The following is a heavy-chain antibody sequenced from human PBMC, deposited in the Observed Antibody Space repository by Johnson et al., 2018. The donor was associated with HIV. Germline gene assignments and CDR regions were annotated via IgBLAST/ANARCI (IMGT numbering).Heavy chain of an antibody. D-gene: IGHD6-13*01. CDR3: TTMGLGSSSWRYDAFDI. Sequence: VQLVESGGGLVKAGGSLSLSCAASGFTFTNAWMTWVRQAPGKGLAWVGRINSKAEGGTTEYAAPVKGRFSISRDDSKNTLYLQMNSLKTEDTAVYYCTTMGLGSSSWRYDAFDIWGQGTMVTVSS. CDR1: GFTFTNAW. CDR2: INSKAEGGTT. V-gene: IGHV3-15*01. J-gene: IGHJ3*02.